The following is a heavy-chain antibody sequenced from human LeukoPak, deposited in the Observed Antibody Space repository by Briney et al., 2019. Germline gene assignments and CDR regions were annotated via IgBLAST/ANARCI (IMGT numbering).Heavy chain of an antibody. J-gene: IGHJ4*02. V-gene: IGHV1-58*01. D-gene: IGHD4-17*01. CDR3: AATGHYGDPGALDY. CDR2: IVVGSGNT. Sequence: GASVTVSFKSSGFTFTISAVQWVRQARGQRLEWIGWIVVGSGNTNYAQKFQERVTITRDMSTSTAYMELSSLRSEDTAVYYCAATGHYGDPGALDYWGQGTLVTVSS. CDR1: GFTFTISA.